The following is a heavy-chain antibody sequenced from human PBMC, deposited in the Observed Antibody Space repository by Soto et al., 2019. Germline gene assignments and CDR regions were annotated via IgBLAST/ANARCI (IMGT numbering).Heavy chain of an antibody. J-gene: IGHJ6*02. CDR1: GFSLSTSGVG. Sequence: VSGPTLVNPTQTLTLTCTFSGFSLSTSGVGVGWIRQPPGKALEWLALIYWNDDKRYSPSPKSRLTITKDTSKNQVVLTMTNMDPVDTATYYCAHRPNQRPYYYYGMDVWGQGTTVTVSS. CDR2: IYWNDDK. CDR3: AHRPNQRPYYYYGMDV. V-gene: IGHV2-5*01.